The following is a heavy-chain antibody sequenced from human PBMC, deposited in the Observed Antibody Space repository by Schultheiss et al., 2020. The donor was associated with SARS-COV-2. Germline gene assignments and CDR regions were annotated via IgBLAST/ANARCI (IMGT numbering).Heavy chain of an antibody. V-gene: IGHV3-53*01. Sequence: GGSLRLSCAASGFTVSSNYMSWVRQAPGKGLEWVSVIYSGGSTYYADSVKGRFTISRDNAKTSLYLQMNSLRAEDTAVYYCARAFLSSSSGADYWGQGTLVTVSS. D-gene: IGHD6-6*01. J-gene: IGHJ4*02. CDR2: IYSGGST. CDR3: ARAFLSSSSGADY. CDR1: GFTVSSNY.